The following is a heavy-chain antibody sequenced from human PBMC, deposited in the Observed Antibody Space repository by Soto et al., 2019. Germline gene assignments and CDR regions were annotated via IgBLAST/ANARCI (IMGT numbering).Heavy chain of an antibody. CDR2: VNPIVSMS. D-gene: IGHD3-10*01. V-gene: IGHV1-69*02. CDR1: GDTFNFYS. Sequence: QVQLVQSGAEVKRPGSSVKVSCKASGDTFNFYSINWVRQATAVGLEWMGRVNPIVSMSNYAQKFQGRVRMPTDKSTSTTYMDLSSWKPGARAIYYWGNSYGAGYLAFDYWGQGALVTVSS. CDR3: GNSYGAGYLAFDY. J-gene: IGHJ4*02.